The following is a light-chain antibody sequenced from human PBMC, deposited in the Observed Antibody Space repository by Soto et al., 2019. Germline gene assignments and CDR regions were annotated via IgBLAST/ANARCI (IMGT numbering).Light chain of an antibody. J-gene: IGLJ1*01. CDR2: EVT. CDR1: SSDVGRHNY. Sequence: QSVLTQPASVSGSPGQSTTISCTGTSSDVGRHNYVSWYQQHQGKAPKLIVYEVTNRASGVSRRFSASKSGNTASLTISGLQAEDEADYYCSSYATSSILYVFGTGTKVTVL. V-gene: IGLV2-14*01. CDR3: SSYATSSILYV.